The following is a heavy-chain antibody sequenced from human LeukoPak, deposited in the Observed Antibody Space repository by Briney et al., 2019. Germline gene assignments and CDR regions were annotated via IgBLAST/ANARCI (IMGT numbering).Heavy chain of an antibody. D-gene: IGHD3-16*01. V-gene: IGHV3-53*01. J-gene: IGHJ5*02. CDR1: GFTVSSNY. CDR3: ARDRRETMITFGGVMTAGWFDP. Sequence: GGTLRLSCAASGFTVSSNYMSWVRQAPGKGLEWVSVIYSGGSTYYADSVKGRFTISRDNSKNTLYLQMNSLRAEDTAVYYCARDRRETMITFGGVMTAGWFDPWGQGTLVTVSS. CDR2: IYSGGST.